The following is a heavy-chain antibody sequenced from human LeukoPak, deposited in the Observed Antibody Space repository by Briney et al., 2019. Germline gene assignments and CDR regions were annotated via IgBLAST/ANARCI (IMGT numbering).Heavy chain of an antibody. V-gene: IGHV4-59*01. CDR2: IYYSGST. J-gene: IGHJ3*02. D-gene: IGHD6-19*01. Sequence: ETLSLTCTVSGGSISSYYWSWIRQPPGKGLEWIGYIYYSGSTNYNPSLKSRVTISVDTSKNQFSPKLSSVTAADTAVYYCATPAGIAVAGTGAFDIWGQGTMVTVSS. CDR1: GGSISSYY. CDR3: ATPAGIAVAGTGAFDI.